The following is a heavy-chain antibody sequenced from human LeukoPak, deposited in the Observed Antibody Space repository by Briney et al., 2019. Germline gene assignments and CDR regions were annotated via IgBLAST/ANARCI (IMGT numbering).Heavy chain of an antibody. CDR1: GFTFSSYG. D-gene: IGHD3-22*01. Sequence: GRSLRLSCAASGFTFSSYGMHWVRQAPGKGLEWVSVIYSGGSTYYADSVKGRFTISRDNSKNTLYLQMNSLRAEDTAVYYCARERSYYDSSGYYGDYWGQGTLVTVSS. V-gene: IGHV3-66*01. CDR3: ARERSYYDSSGYYGDY. J-gene: IGHJ4*02. CDR2: IYSGGST.